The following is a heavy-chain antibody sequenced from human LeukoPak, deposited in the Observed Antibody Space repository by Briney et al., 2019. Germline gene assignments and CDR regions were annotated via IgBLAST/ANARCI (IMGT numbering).Heavy chain of an antibody. Sequence: GGSLRLSCAASGFFLSRYTMNWVRQAPGKGLERVSCISSSSSYIYYADSVKGRFTISRDNAKNSLYLQMNSLRAEDTAVYYCVRVPNWKYGWFDPWGQGTLVTVSS. CDR2: ISSSSSYI. CDR1: GFFLSRYT. J-gene: IGHJ5*02. CDR3: VRVPNWKYGWFDP. V-gene: IGHV3-21*01. D-gene: IGHD1-7*01.